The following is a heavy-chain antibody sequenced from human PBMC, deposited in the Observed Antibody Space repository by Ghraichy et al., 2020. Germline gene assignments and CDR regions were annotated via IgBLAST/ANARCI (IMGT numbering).Heavy chain of an antibody. V-gene: IGHV3-7*04. CDR2: IKQDGSEK. J-gene: IGHJ4*02. D-gene: IGHD3-10*01. CDR1: GFTFSSYW. CDR3: ARGGLYYYGSADY. Sequence: GGSLRLSCAASGFTFSSYWMSWVRQAPGKRLEWVANIKQDGSEKYYVDSVKGRFTISRDNAKNSLYLQMNSLRAEDTAVYYCARGGLYYYGSADYWGQGTLVTVSS.